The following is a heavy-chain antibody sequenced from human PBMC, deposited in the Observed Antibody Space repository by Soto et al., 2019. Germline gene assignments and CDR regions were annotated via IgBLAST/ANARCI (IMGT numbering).Heavy chain of an antibody. D-gene: IGHD6-6*01. Sequence: LSLTCTVSGGSISSGTYYWSWIRQHPGKGLEWIGYIYYSGSTYYNPSLKSRIIISVDTSKNQFSLKLSSVTAADTAVYYCARTPPDYSSSGAFALDVWGQGTTVTVSS. CDR2: IYYSGST. V-gene: IGHV4-31*03. CDR3: ARTPPDYSSSGAFALDV. CDR1: GGSISSGTYY. J-gene: IGHJ6*02.